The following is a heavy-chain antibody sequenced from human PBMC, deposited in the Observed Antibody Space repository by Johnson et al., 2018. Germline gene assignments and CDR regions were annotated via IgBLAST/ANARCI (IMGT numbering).Heavy chain of an antibody. CDR2: ISYDGRNK. J-gene: IGHJ3*02. CDR3: ARSLYGGTLYDAFDI. Sequence: QVQLQESGGGVVQPGRSLRLSCAASGFTFSSYGMHWVRQAPGKGLEWVAIISYDGRNKYFADSVKGRFTISRENAKNSLYLEMNSLRAGDTAVYCFARSLYGGTLYDAFDIWGQGTMVTVSS. V-gene: IGHV3-30*03. CDR1: GFTFSSYG. D-gene: IGHD4-23*01.